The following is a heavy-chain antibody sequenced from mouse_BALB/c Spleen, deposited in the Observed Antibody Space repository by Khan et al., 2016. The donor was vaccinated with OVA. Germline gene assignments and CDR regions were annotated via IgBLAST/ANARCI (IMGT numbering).Heavy chain of an antibody. Sequence: QVQLKQSGAELARPGASVKMSCKASGYTFTSYTMHWVKQRPGQGLEWIGYINPSSGYTNYNQKFKDKATLTADKSSSTAYMQLSHLTSEDSSVYYCAREETGAWFAYWGQGTLVTVSA. CDR3: AREETGAWFAY. CDR2: INPSSGYT. V-gene: IGHV1-4*01. J-gene: IGHJ3*01. D-gene: IGHD4-1*01. CDR1: GYTFTSYT.